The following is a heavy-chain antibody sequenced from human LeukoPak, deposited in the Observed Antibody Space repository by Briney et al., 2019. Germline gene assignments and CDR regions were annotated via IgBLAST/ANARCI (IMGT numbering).Heavy chain of an antibody. D-gene: IGHD6-19*01. CDR3: ARAEKIAVAGMGYYFDY. CDR2: IWYDGSNK. CDR1: GFTFSSYS. Sequence: GGSLRLSCAASGFTFSSYSMHWVRQAPGKGLEWVAVIWYDGSNKYYADSVKGRFTISRDNSKNTLYLQMNSLRAEDTAVYYCARAEKIAVAGMGYYFDYWGQGTLVTVSS. V-gene: IGHV3-33*08. J-gene: IGHJ4*02.